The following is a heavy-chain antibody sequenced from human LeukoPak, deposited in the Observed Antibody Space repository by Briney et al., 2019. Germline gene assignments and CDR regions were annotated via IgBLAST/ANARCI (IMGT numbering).Heavy chain of an antibody. Sequence: ASVNVSCKASAYTLTSYYMHWVRQAPGQGLEWMGTINPSGGSTSYAQKFQGRVTMTRDTSTSTVYMELSSLRSEDTAVYYCARETLSDCSGGSCYTRFDYWGQGTLVTVSS. D-gene: IGHD2-15*01. V-gene: IGHV1-46*01. CDR3: ARETLSDCSGGSCYTRFDY. CDR1: AYTLTSYY. J-gene: IGHJ4*02. CDR2: INPSGGST.